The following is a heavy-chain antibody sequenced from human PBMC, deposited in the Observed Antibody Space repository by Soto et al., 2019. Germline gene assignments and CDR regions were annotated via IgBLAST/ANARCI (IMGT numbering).Heavy chain of an antibody. J-gene: IGHJ6*02. CDR3: ARGPTGTTAEVSYCGMDV. Sequence: SVKVSCKASGGTFSSYAISWVRQAPGQGLEWMGGIIPIFGTANYAQKFQGRVTITADESTSTAYMELSSLRSEDTAVYHCARGPTGTTAEVSYCGMDVWGQGTTVTVSS. CDR1: GGTFSSYA. V-gene: IGHV1-69*13. D-gene: IGHD1-7*01. CDR2: IIPIFGTA.